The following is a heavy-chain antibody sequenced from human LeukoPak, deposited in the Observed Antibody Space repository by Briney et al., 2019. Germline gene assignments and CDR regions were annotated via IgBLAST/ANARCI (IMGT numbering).Heavy chain of an antibody. CDR1: GGSFSGYY. J-gene: IGHJ4*02. CDR3: AGRYCSSTSCYRAAYYFDY. Sequence: PSETLSLTCAVYGGSFSGYYWSWIRQPPGKGLEWIGEINHSGSTNYNPSLKSRVTISVDTSKNQFSLKLSSVTAADTAVYYCAGRYCSSTSCYRAAYYFDYWGQGTLVTVSS. D-gene: IGHD2-2*01. CDR2: INHSGST. V-gene: IGHV4-34*01.